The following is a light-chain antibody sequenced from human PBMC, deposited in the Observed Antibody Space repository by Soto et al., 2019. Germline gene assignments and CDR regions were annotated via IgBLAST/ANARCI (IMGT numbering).Light chain of an antibody. CDR2: EVT. CDR3: NSRASGTTYV. CDR1: SSDVGRYNY. J-gene: IGLJ1*01. V-gene: IGLV2-8*01. Sequence: QSVLTQPPSASGSPGQSVAISCIGTSSDVGRYNYVSWYQHHPGKAPKLIIYEVTKRPSGVLDRFSGSKSGNTASLTISGLQTEDEADYYCNSRASGTTYVFGTGTKVTVL.